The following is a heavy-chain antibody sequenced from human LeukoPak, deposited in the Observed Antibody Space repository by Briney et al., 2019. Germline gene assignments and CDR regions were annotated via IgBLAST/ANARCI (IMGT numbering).Heavy chain of an antibody. Sequence: PSETLSLTCTVSGGSISSYYWSWIRQPPGKGLEWIGYIYYSGSTNYNPSLKSRVTISVDTSKNQFSLKLSSVTAADTAVYYCARGGNDYVWGSYRYTWDYYYGMDVWGQGTTVTVSS. D-gene: IGHD3-16*02. J-gene: IGHJ6*02. CDR3: ARGGNDYVWGSYRYTWDYYYGMDV. CDR1: GGSISSYY. CDR2: IYYSGST. V-gene: IGHV4-59*01.